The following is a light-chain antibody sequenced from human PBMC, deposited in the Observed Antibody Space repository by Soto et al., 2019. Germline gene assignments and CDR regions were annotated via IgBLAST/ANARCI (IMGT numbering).Light chain of an antibody. V-gene: IGKV1-39*01. CDR1: QYISTY. J-gene: IGKJ5*01. CDR3: QQSYMDPIT. Sequence: SPMTESPSSRSASVGDSLTITCRASQYISTYLNWYQQKPGKAPKLLIYDASRLQSGVPSRFSGSGGGTDFTLSICSVQPEDFATYFCQQSYMDPITFGQGTRLEIK. CDR2: DAS.